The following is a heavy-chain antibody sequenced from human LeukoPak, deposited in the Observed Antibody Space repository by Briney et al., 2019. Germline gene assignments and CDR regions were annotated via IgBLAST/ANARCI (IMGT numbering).Heavy chain of an antibody. V-gene: IGHV3-66*02. CDR3: ARDQTVYFDY. J-gene: IGHJ4*02. CDR1: GFTAISNY. D-gene: IGHD2-2*01. Sequence: GGSLRLSCAGSGFTAISNYMSWVRQAPGKGLEWVLAIYSGGSTYYADSVKGRFTISRDNSKNTLYLHMYSLRAEDTAVYYCARDQTVYFDYWGQGTLVTVSS. CDR2: IYSGGST.